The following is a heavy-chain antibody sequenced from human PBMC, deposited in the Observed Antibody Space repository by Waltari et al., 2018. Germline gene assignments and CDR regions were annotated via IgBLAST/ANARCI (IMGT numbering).Heavy chain of an antibody. CDR1: RGSISSPH. V-gene: IGHV4-59*11. Sequence: QVQLQESGPGVVKPSETLSLTCTVSRGSISSPHWAWGRQSPGKGLEWIGYAHYSGRTNYNPSLRDRVTISVDTSKGQFSLRLTAVIPADTAVYFCARDRGGFTHFDWFLSIWGQGTLVTVSS. CDR3: ARDRGGFTHFDWFLSI. D-gene: IGHD3-9*01. J-gene: IGHJ3*02. CDR2: AHYSGRT.